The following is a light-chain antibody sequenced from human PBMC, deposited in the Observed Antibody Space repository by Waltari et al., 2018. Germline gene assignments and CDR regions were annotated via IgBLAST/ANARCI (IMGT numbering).Light chain of an antibody. V-gene: IGKV1-5*03. J-gene: IGKJ1*01. CDR1: QSISSW. CDR3: QQYNSYPT. CDR2: KAS. Sequence: DIQMTQSPSTLSASLGDRVTITCRASQSISSWLAWYQQKPGKAPKLLIYKASSLESGVPSRFSGSGSGTEFTLTISSLQPDDFATYYCQQYNSYPTFGQGTKVEIK.